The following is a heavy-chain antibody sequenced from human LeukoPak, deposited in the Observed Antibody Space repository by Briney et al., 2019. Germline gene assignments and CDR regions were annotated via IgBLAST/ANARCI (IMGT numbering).Heavy chain of an antibody. CDR1: GGSISSYF. V-gene: IGHV4-59*13. D-gene: IGHD3-10*01. CDR2: IYYSGST. Sequence: SETLSLTCTVSGGSISSYFWSWMRQPLGKGLEWIGYIYYSGSTNYNPSLKCRVTISVDTSKNQFSLKLSSVTAADTAVYYCARDRRVRGVGIDYWGQGTLVTVSS. CDR3: ARDRRVRGVGIDY. J-gene: IGHJ4*02.